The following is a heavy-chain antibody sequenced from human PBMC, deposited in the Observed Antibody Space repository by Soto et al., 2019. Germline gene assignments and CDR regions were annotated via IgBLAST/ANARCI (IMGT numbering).Heavy chain of an antibody. Sequence: SETLSLTCNVSGASMRSYYWTWMRLSPGKGLEWIGDIFYSGSTNLNPSLRSRLSISIDTSKNKFSLMLNSVTSADTAVYYCARDLRCCGLDVWGQGTTVTVSS. CDR2: IFYSGST. J-gene: IGHJ6*02. D-gene: IGHD3-9*01. V-gene: IGHV4-59*01. CDR1: GASMRSYY. CDR3: ARDLRCCGLDV.